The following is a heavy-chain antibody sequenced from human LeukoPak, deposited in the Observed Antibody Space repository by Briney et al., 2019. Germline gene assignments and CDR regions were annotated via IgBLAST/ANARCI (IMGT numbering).Heavy chain of an antibody. CDR2: ISTGGSTI. Sequence: GGSLRLSCAASGFTFSNYEMNWVRQAPGKGLEWVSYISTGGSTIYYADSVKGRFTISRDNAKNSLYLQMSSLRAEDTAVYYCAGDRGGYNYGYCDYWGQGTLVTVSS. V-gene: IGHV3-48*03. D-gene: IGHD3-10*01. CDR1: GFTFSNYE. CDR3: AGDRGGYNYGYCDY. J-gene: IGHJ4*02.